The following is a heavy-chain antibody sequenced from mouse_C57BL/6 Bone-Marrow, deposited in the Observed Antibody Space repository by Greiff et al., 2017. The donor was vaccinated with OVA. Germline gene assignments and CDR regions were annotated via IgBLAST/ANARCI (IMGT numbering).Heavy chain of an antibody. Sequence: VQLQQSGAELMKPGASVKLSCKATGYTFTGYWIEWVKQRPGHGLEWIGEILPGSGSTNYNEKFKGKATFTADTSSKTAYMQLSSLTTEDSAIDYGARGGYGSRASVAYWGQGTLVTVSA. D-gene: IGHD1-1*01. CDR2: ILPGSGST. V-gene: IGHV1-9*01. J-gene: IGHJ3*01. CDR3: ARGGYGSRASVAY. CDR1: GYTFTGYW.